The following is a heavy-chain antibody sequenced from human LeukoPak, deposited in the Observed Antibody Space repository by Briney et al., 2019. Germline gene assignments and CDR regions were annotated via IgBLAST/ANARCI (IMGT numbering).Heavy chain of an antibody. J-gene: IGHJ4*02. CDR1: GFTFSSYT. Sequence: GGSLRLSCAASGFTFSSYTMHWIRQAPGKGLEWVSSISGSNSYIFYADSVKGRFTVSRDNAKGSLYLQMNSLRAEDTAVYYCARALTTLAYEGYWGQGTLVTVSS. CDR2: ISGSNSYI. V-gene: IGHV3-21*01. D-gene: IGHD1-1*01. CDR3: ARALTTLAYEGY.